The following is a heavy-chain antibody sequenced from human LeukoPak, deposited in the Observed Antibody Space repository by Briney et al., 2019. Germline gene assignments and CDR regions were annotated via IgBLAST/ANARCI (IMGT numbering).Heavy chain of an antibody. Sequence: GGSLRLSCAASGFTFNTYAMSWVRQAPGKGLEWVSGISGSGSTTYYADSVRGRFTVSRDNSKNMLYLQMSSLRAEDTAICYCAKDRDCTSSCCYFDYWGQGTLVTVSS. D-gene: IGHD2-2*01. V-gene: IGHV3-23*01. CDR2: ISGSGSTT. J-gene: IGHJ4*02. CDR3: AKDRDCTSSCCYFDY. CDR1: GFTFNTYA.